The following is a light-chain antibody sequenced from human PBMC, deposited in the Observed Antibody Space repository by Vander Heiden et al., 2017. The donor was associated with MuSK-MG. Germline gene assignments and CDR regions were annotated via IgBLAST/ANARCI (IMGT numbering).Light chain of an antibody. V-gene: IGKV3-15*01. CDR2: GAS. Sequence: EVVMTQSPATLSVSPGEGANLSCRASQRVSSDLAWYQQKPGQAPRLLIYGASTRATGIPARFSGSGSGTEFTFTISSLLSEDFAVYYCQQYNDWPPTFGQGTKVEI. CDR3: QQYNDWPPT. CDR1: QRVSSD. J-gene: IGKJ1*01.